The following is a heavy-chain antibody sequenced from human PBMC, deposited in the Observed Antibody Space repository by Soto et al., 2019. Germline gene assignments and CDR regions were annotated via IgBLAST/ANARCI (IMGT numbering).Heavy chain of an antibody. CDR2: IYYSGST. CDR1: GGSISSSSYY. CDR3: ARQDGYSSSWSDY. V-gene: IGHV4-39*01. Sequence: QLQLQESGPGLVKPSETLSLTCTVSGGSISSSSYYWGWIRQPPGKGLEWIGSIYYSGSTYYNPSLRRRVTISVDTSKNKFSLKLSSVTAADTAVYYCARQDGYSSSWSDYWGQGTLVTVSS. D-gene: IGHD6-13*01. J-gene: IGHJ4*02.